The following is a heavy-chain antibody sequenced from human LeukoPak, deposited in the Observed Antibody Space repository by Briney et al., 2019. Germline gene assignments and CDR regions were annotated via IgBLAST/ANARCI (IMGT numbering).Heavy chain of an antibody. CDR2: IYYTGAT. CDR1: GGSISSYY. Sequence: SETLSLTCTVSGGSISSYYWSWIRLPPGKGLEWIGYIYYTGATYYNPSLKSRVTISLDTSKNQFSLKLSSVTAADAAVYYCARAGYSYGAGYYFDYWGQGALVTVSS. CDR3: ARAGYSYGAGYYFDY. D-gene: IGHD5-18*01. J-gene: IGHJ4*02. V-gene: IGHV4-59*01.